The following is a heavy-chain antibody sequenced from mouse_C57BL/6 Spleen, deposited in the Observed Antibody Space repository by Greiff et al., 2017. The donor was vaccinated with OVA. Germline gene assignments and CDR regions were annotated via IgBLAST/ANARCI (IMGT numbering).Heavy chain of an antibody. CDR2: IWRGGST. CDR1: GFSLTSYG. CDR3: AKKAYYSNYSYAMDH. V-gene: IGHV2-5*01. Sequence: VQLQESGPGLVQPSQSLSITCTVSGFSLTSYGVHWVRQSPGKGLEWLGVIWRGGSTDYNAAFMSRLSITKDNSKSQVFFKMNSLQADDTAIYYCAKKAYYSNYSYAMDHWGQGTSVTVSS. J-gene: IGHJ4*01. D-gene: IGHD2-5*01.